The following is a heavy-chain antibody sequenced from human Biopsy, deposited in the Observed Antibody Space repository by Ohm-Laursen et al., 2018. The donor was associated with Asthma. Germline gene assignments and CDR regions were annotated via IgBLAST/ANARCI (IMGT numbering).Heavy chain of an antibody. V-gene: IGHV1-69*01. Sequence: SSVKVSCKASGGTFSSYSVSWVRQAPGQGLEWMGGIIPIFGTANYAQRFQGRVTITADESTSTAYMELSSLRSEDTAVYYCARHPYVDGSDNYYYRGNDYYLGMDVWGQGTTVTVSS. CDR2: IIPIFGTA. CDR3: ARHPYVDGSDNYYYRGNDYYLGMDV. J-gene: IGHJ6*02. CDR1: GGTFSSYS. D-gene: IGHD3-10*01.